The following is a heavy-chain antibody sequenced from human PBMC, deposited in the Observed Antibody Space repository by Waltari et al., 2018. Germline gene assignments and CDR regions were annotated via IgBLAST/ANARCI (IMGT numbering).Heavy chain of an antibody. V-gene: IGHV3-7*01. D-gene: IGHD6-19*01. J-gene: IGHJ4*02. CDR3: VSEYISGY. CDR2: INEDGNKK. CDR1: GFISDVW. Sequence: EAQLVESGGGLVQPGGSLRLSCAASGFISDVWMGWVRQVPGKGLEGVARINEDGNKKDYVDSVKGRFTISRDNAKKSLYLKMNSLRVEDTAIYYCVSEYISGYWGQGTLVTVSS.